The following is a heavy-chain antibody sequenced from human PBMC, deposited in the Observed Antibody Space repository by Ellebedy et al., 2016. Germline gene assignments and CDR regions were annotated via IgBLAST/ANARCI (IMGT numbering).Heavy chain of an antibody. V-gene: IGHV3-33*01. CDR1: GFILSAYG. CDR3: ARDNSPTMVNRYPEYFFDY. J-gene: IGHJ4*02. Sequence: GESLKISCAASGFILSAYGMHWVRQAPGKGLEWVAITWFDGTNQYYADSVKGRFTISRDNSKNTLYLQMNSLRAEDTAVYYCARDNSPTMVNRYPEYFFDYWGQGTLVTVSS. D-gene: IGHD4/OR15-4a*01. CDR2: TWFDGTNQ.